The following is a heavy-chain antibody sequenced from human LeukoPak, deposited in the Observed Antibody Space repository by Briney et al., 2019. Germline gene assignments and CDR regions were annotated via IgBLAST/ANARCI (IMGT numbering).Heavy chain of an antibody. D-gene: IGHD3-16*02. CDR2: ISGSGGTT. V-gene: IGHV3-23*01. CDR3: AVRFDY. Sequence: GGSLRLSCAASGFTFSSYDMNWVRQAPGKGLEWVSEISGSGGTTYYADSVKGRFTIPRDNAKNSLYLRMNSLRAEDTAVYYCAVRFDYWGQGILVTVSS. J-gene: IGHJ4*02. CDR1: GFTFSSYD.